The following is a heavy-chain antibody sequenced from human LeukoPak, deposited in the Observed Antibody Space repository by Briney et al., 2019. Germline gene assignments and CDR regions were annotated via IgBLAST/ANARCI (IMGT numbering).Heavy chain of an antibody. Sequence: PSETLSLTCTVSGGSISSYYWSWIRQPAGKGLEWIGHIYTSGSTNYNPSLKSRVTMSVDTSKNQFSPKLSSVTAADTAVYYCARVAFTKDFWSGYNYYYGMDVWGQGTTVTVSS. CDR1: GGSISSYY. CDR2: IYTSGST. V-gene: IGHV4-4*07. J-gene: IGHJ6*02. CDR3: ARVAFTKDFWSGYNYYYGMDV. D-gene: IGHD3-3*01.